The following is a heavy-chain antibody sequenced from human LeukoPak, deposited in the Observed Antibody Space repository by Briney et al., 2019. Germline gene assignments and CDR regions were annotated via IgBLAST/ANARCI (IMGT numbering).Heavy chain of an antibody. Sequence: GGSLRLSCAASGFTFSSYAMHWVRQAPGKGLEWVAVISYDGSNKYYADSVKGRFTISRDNSKNTLYLQMNSLRAEDTAVYYCARVDYDLIDYWGQGTLVTVSS. CDR2: ISYDGSNK. J-gene: IGHJ4*02. CDR1: GFTFSSYA. D-gene: IGHD3-22*01. CDR3: ARVDYDLIDY. V-gene: IGHV3-30*14.